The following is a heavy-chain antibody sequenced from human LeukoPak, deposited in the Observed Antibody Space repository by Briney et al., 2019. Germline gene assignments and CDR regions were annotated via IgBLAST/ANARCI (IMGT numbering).Heavy chain of an antibody. J-gene: IGHJ4*02. V-gene: IGHV4-30-2*01. Sequence: SETLSLTCAVSGGSISSGGYSWSWIRQPPGEGLEWIGYIYHSGSTYYNPSLKSRVTISVDRSKNQFSLKLSSVTAADTAVYYCARGRDGYNYFDYWGQGTLVTVSS. CDR1: GGSISSGGYS. CDR2: IYHSGST. CDR3: ARGRDGYNYFDY. D-gene: IGHD5-24*01.